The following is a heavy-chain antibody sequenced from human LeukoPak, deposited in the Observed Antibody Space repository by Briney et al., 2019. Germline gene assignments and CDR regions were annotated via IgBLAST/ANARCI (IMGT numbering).Heavy chain of an antibody. V-gene: IGHV3-23*01. CDR1: GFTFSSYA. CDR3: AKAGSYYYYFDY. Sequence: GSLRLSCAASGFTFSSYAMSWVRQAPGKGLEWVSTISGTGGSTYYADSVKGRFTISRDNSNNTLYLQMNSLRAEDTAVYFCAKAGSYYYYFDYWGQGTLVTVSS. D-gene: IGHD3-10*01. J-gene: IGHJ4*02. CDR2: ISGTGGST.